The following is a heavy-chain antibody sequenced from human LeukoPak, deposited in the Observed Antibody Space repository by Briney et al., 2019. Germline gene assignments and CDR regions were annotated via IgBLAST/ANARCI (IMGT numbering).Heavy chain of an antibody. V-gene: IGHV1-46*01. CDR3: AREGRDVDAFDI. Sequence: ASVKVSCKASGYTFTSYDINWVRQPTGQGLEWMGIINPSGESTNYAQKFQERVTMTRDTSTSTVYMELSSLRSEDMAVYYCAREGRDVDAFDIWGQGTMVTVSS. J-gene: IGHJ3*02. D-gene: IGHD3-10*01. CDR2: INPSGEST. CDR1: GYTFTSYD.